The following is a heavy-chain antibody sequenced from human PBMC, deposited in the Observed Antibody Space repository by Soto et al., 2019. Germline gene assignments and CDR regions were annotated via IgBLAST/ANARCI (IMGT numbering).Heavy chain of an antibody. CDR1: GFSFRDHG. Sequence: EVQLLESGGNLVLPGGSLRLSCTVSGFSFRDHGMHWVRQAPGKGLQWVSSISGSGQTEYYADSVKGRFIISRDDSGSTLFLQMHNLRADDTALYYCAKAGRLTEEYFYYMDVWGKGTTVTVSS. J-gene: IGHJ6*03. CDR3: AKAGRLTEEYFYYMDV. CDR2: ISGSGQTE. D-gene: IGHD3-9*01. V-gene: IGHV3-23*01.